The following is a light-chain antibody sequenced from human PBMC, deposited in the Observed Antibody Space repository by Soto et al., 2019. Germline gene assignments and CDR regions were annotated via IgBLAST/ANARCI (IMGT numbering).Light chain of an antibody. CDR3: CSFAGSLYV. CDR2: EGN. J-gene: IGLJ1*01. CDR1: SRDVGGYNL. Sequence: QSVLTQPASVSGSPGQSITISCTGGSRDVGGYNLVSWYQQHPGKVPKLIIYEGNQRPSGVSNRFSGSKSGNTASLTISVLQAEEEADYYCCSFAGSLYVFXTGTKVTVL. V-gene: IGLV2-23*01.